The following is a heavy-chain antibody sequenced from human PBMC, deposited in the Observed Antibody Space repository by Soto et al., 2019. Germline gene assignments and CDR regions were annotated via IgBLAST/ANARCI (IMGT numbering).Heavy chain of an antibody. CDR1: GFTFSSYA. Sequence: EAQLLESGGGLVQPGGSLRLSCAASGFTFSSYAMSWVRQAPGKGLEWVSAISGSGGSTYYADSVKGRFTISRDNSKNTLYLQMNSLRAEDTAVYYCAKSPHRYDSRAYYFDYWGQGTLVTVSS. D-gene: IGHD3-22*01. V-gene: IGHV3-23*01. J-gene: IGHJ4*02. CDR3: AKSPHRYDSRAYYFDY. CDR2: ISGSGGST.